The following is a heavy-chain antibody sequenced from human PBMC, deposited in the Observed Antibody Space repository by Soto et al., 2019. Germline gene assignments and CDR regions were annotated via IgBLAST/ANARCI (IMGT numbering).Heavy chain of an antibody. Sequence: EVQLLESGGGLVQPGGSLRLSCAASGFTFSTYAMSCVHQAPGKGLDRLSESRVSCGIANYADSVQGRFTISRANSKNTLFLEMNSRRAEDTAVAYWAKARLMSRMTTLLYYYFHHWGQGSLVTVSS. D-gene: IGHD2-21*02. CDR2: SRVSCGIA. J-gene: IGHJ4*02. V-gene: IGHV3-23*01. CDR1: GFTFSTYA. CDR3: AKARLMSRMTTLLYYYFHH.